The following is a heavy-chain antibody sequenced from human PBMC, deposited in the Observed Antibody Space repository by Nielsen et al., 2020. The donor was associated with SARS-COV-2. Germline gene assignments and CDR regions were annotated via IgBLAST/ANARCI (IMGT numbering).Heavy chain of an antibody. CDR1: GYTFTSYY. J-gene: IGHJ4*02. V-gene: IGHV1-46*01. CDR3: ATAYNGNYYWDY. D-gene: IGHD1-7*01. CDR2: INPSGGST. Sequence: ASVKVSCKASGYTFTSYYMHWVRQAPGQGLEWMGIINPSGGSTSYAQKFQGRVTMTRDTSTSTVYMELSSLRSEDTAVYYCATAYNGNYYWDYWGQGTLVTVSS.